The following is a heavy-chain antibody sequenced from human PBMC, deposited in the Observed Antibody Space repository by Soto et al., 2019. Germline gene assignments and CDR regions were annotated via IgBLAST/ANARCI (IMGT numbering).Heavy chain of an antibody. CDR1: GFTFDDYA. V-gene: IGHV3-9*01. D-gene: IGHD2-15*01. CDR2: ISWNSGSI. CDR3: AKGGYCSGGSCYSRYYYYMDV. J-gene: IGHJ6*03. Sequence: GGSLRLSCAASGFTFDDYAMHWVRQAPGKGLEWVSGISWNSGSIGYADSVKGRFTISRDNAKNSLYLQMNSLRAEDTALYYCAKGGYCSGGSCYSRYYYYMDVWGKGTTVTVSS.